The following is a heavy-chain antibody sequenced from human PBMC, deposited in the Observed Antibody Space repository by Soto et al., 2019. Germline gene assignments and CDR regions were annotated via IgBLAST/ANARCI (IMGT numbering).Heavy chain of an antibody. CDR3: ARHRTSGWYYFDS. D-gene: IGHD6-19*01. CDR2: IYYSGST. J-gene: IGHJ4*02. V-gene: IGHV4-59*08. Sequence: SETLSLTCTVSGGSISSYYWSWIRQPPGKGLEWIGYIYYSGSTNYNPSLKSRVTISVDTSKNQFSLKLGSVTAADTAVYYCARHRTSGWYYFDSWGQGTPVTVSS. CDR1: GGSISSYY.